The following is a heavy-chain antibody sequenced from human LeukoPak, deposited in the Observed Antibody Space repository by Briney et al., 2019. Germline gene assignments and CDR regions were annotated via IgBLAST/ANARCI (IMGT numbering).Heavy chain of an antibody. CDR1: GGTFSSYA. CDR2: IIPILGIA. V-gene: IGHV1-69*04. CDR3: ARPPYYYDSSGQTGNVFDI. J-gene: IGHJ3*02. D-gene: IGHD3-22*01. Sequence: ASVKVSCKASGGTFSSYAISWVRQAPGQGLEWMGRIIPILGIANYAQKFQGRVTITADKSTSTAYMELSSLRSEDTAVYYCARPPYYYDSSGQTGNVFDIWGKGKMATFSS.